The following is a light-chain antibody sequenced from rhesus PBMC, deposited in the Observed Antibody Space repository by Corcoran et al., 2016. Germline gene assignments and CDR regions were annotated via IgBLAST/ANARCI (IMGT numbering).Light chain of an antibody. Sequence: DIQMTQSPSSLSASVGDTVTITCRASQGIRSWLAWYQQKPGKAPKLLIYKASSLQSGVASRFSGSGSWTDFTITISSLQSEDCATYYLQHYSYRLWAIGQGTKVEIK. V-gene: IGKV1-22*01. J-gene: IGKJ1*01. CDR3: QHYSYRLWA. CDR1: QGIRSW. CDR2: KAS.